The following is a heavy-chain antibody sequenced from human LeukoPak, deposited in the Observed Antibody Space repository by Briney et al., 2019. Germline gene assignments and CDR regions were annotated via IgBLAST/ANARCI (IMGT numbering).Heavy chain of an antibody. CDR1: GFTFDDYA. J-gene: IGHJ4*02. V-gene: IGHV3-9*03. CDR2: ISWNSGSI. Sequence: GGSLRRSCAVSGFTFDDYAMHWVRQAPGKGLEWVSGISWNSGSIGYADSVKGRFTISRDNAKNYLYLQMNSLRAEDMALYYCAKSATDSVAGNESLDYWGQGTLVTVSS. CDR3: AKSATDSVAGNESLDY. D-gene: IGHD6-19*01.